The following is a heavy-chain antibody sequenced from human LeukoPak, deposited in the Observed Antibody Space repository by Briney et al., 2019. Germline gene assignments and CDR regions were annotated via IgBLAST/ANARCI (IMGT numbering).Heavy chain of an antibody. V-gene: IGHV4-31*03. CDR2: IYYSGST. CDR1: GGSISSGGYY. CDR3: ARTNGDLDAFDI. Sequence: SQTLSLTCTVSGGSISSGGYYWSWIRQHPGKGLGWIGYIYYSGSTYYNPSLKSRVTISVDTSKNQFSLKLSSVTAADTAVYYCARTNGDLDAFDIWGQGTMVTVSS. D-gene: IGHD4-17*01. J-gene: IGHJ3*02.